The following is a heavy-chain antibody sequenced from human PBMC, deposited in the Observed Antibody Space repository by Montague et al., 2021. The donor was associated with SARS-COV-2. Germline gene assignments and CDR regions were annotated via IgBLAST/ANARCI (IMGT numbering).Heavy chain of an antibody. J-gene: IGHJ6*02. V-gene: IGHV3-30-3*01. CDR3: ARDSFGMDV. Sequence: SLRLSCAASGFTFSNFNMYWVRRTPGKGLEWVGFISYDENNKYYADSVKGRFTISRDNSKNTLYLQMNNLRADDTAIYYCARDSFGMDVWGQGTTVTVSS. CDR2: ISYDENNK. CDR1: GFTFSNFN.